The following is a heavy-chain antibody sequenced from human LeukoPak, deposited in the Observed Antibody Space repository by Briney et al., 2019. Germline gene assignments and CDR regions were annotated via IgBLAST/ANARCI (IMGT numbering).Heavy chain of an antibody. D-gene: IGHD2-2*01. Sequence: GASLRLSCAASGFSFRSYAMHWVRQAPGKGLEWVAAIRFDGSEEYYTASVQGRFSISRDNSNNNLYLQMNRLRPEDTAVYYCAREYCSDTSCYGYFDYWGQGTLVTVSS. CDR3: AREYCSDTSCYGYFDY. V-gene: IGHV3-33*01. J-gene: IGHJ4*02. CDR1: GFSFRSYA. CDR2: IRFDGSEE.